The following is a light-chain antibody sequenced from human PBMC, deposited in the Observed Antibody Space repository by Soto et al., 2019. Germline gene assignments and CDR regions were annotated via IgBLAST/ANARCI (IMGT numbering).Light chain of an antibody. CDR1: QSVSSSY. CDR2: GAS. CDR3: QQYGSSPWT. Sequence: EIVLTQSPGTLSLSPRERATLSYRASQSVSSSYLAWYQQKPGQAPRLLIYGASSRATGIPDRFSGSGSGTDFTLTISRLEPEDFAVYYCQQYGSSPWTFGQGTKVDIK. V-gene: IGKV3-20*01. J-gene: IGKJ1*01.